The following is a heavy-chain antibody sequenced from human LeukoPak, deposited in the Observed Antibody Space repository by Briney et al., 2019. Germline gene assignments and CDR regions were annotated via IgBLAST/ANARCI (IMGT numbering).Heavy chain of an antibody. CDR2: IYHSGST. CDR1: GYSISSGYY. J-gene: IGHJ4*02. D-gene: IGHD3-22*01. CDR3: ARDRVDSSGHYANFDY. V-gene: IGHV4-38-2*02. Sequence: SETLSLTCTVSGYSISSGYYWGWIRQPPGKGLEWIGSIYHSGSTYYNPSLKSRVTISVDTSKNQFSLKLSSVTAADTAVYYCARDRVDSSGHYANFDYWGQGTLVTVSS.